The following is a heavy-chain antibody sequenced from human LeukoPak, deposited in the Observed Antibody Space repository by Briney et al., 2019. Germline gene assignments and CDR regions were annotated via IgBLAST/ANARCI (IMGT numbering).Heavy chain of an antibody. D-gene: IGHD3-22*01. CDR2: IYYSGST. J-gene: IGHJ4*02. CDR3: ARVRDYYDSSGYYPDY. CDR1: GGSISSYY. V-gene: IGHV4-59*01. Sequence: SETLSLTCTVSGGSISSYYWSWIRQPPGKGLERIGYIYYSGSTNYNPSLKSRVTISVDTSKNQFSLKLSSVTAADTAVYYCARVRDYYDSSGYYPDYWGQGTLVTVSS.